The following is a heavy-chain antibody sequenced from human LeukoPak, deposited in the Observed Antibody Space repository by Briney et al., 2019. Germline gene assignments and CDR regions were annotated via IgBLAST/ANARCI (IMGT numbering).Heavy chain of an antibody. Sequence: SQTLSLTCAISGDSVSSNSAAWNWIRQSPSRGLEWLGRTYYRSKWYNDYAVSVKSRITINPDTSKNQFSLQLNSVTPEDTAVYYCARDYGPDDYVWGSYRSPYYFDYWGQGTLVTVSS. J-gene: IGHJ4*02. CDR2: TYYRSKWYN. D-gene: IGHD3-16*02. CDR1: GDSVSSNSAA. V-gene: IGHV6-1*01. CDR3: ARDYGPDDYVWGSYRSPYYFDY.